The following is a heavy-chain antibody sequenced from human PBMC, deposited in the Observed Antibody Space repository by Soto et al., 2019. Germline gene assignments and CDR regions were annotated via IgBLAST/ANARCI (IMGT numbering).Heavy chain of an antibody. CDR1: GFTVSSNY. CDR3: ARNYDSTAGGAFDL. D-gene: IGHD3-22*01. CDR2: IYSGGST. J-gene: IGHJ3*01. Sequence: EVQLVESGGGLIQPGGSLRLSCAASGFTVSSNYMSWVRQAPGKGLEWVSVIYSGGSTYYADSVKGRFTISRDNAKNTLYLQMNSLTAEDTAVYYCARNYDSTAGGAFDLWGQGTMVTVSS. V-gene: IGHV3-53*01.